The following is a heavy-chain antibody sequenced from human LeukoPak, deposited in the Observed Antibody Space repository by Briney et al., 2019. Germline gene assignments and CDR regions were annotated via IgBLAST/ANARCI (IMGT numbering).Heavy chain of an antibody. CDR2: IYDSGYT. CDR1: GGSISSYS. CDR3: ARAGYSYGIDAFDI. J-gene: IGHJ3*02. V-gene: IGHV4-59*13. D-gene: IGHD5-18*01. Sequence: SETLSLTCNVSGGSISSYSWSWIRQPPGKGLDWIGYIYDSGYTKYNPSLKSRVAISRDPSDYQFSLKLSSVTAADTAVYYCARAGYSYGIDAFDIWGQGAMVTVSS.